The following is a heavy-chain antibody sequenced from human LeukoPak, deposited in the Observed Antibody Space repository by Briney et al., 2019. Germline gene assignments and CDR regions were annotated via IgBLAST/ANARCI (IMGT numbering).Heavy chain of an antibody. Sequence: GGSLRLSCAASGFTFSTYSMNWVRQAPGKGLEWISYIGISSGNTKYADSVKGRFTISGDNAKNSLYLQMNSLRVEDTAVYYCARDHNYAFDNWGQGTLVTVSS. J-gene: IGHJ4*02. CDR2: IGISSGNT. D-gene: IGHD1-1*01. CDR3: ARDHNYAFDN. CDR1: GFTFSTYS. V-gene: IGHV3-48*04.